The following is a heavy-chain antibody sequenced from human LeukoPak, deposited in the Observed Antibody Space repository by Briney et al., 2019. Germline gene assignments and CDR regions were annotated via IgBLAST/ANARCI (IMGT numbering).Heavy chain of an antibody. CDR2: ISSSSSTI. J-gene: IGHJ4*02. D-gene: IGHD5-18*01. Sequence: GGSLRLSCAASGFTFSSYSMNWVRQAPGKGREWVSYISSSSSTIYYADSVKGRFTISRDNAKNSLYLQMNRLRAEDTAVYYCAREISGYSYGSDYWGQGTLVTVSS. CDR3: AREISGYSYGSDY. V-gene: IGHV3-48*04. CDR1: GFTFSSYS.